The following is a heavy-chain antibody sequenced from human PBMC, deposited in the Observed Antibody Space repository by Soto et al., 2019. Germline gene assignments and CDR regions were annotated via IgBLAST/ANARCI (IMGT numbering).Heavy chain of an antibody. CDR1: GFTFSSYA. D-gene: IGHD1-1*01. Sequence: PGGSLRLSCAASGFTFSSYAMSWVRQAPGKGLEWVSTISGSGGSTYYGDSVKGRFTISRDTAKNTMYLQMNNLRREDTAVYYCAKTSKLWREFDPWGQGTLVTVSS. V-gene: IGHV3-23*01. J-gene: IGHJ5*02. CDR3: AKTSKLWREFDP. CDR2: ISGSGGST.